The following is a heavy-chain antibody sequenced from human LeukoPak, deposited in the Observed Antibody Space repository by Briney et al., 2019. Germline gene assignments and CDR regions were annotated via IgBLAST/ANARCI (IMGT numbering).Heavy chain of an antibody. CDR3: VRDQYCASSSCPGAFDL. CDR1: GFSINYDW. D-gene: IGHD2-2*01. J-gene: IGHJ3*01. Sequence: GGSLRLSCAASGFSINYDWMSWVRQAPGKGLEWVGRIKSKTDGGTTKYAAPVKGRFTISRDDSRNTLYLQMSSLKSEDTAVYYCVRDQYCASSSCPGAFDLWGQGTVVTVSS. V-gene: IGHV3-15*01. CDR2: IKSKTDGGTT.